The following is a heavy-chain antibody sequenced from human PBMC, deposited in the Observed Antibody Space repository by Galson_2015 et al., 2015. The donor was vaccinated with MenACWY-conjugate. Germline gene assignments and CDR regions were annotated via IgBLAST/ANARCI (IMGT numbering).Heavy chain of an antibody. J-gene: IGHJ3*02. D-gene: IGHD3-22*01. CDR2: INYS. CDR1: VGPISSISYS. Sequence: ETLSLTCTVSVGPISSISYSWGWIRQSPGRGLQWIGSINYSPALESRVTISVDTSKYHFSLSLTFSTAADTAVYFCVRHVHVTSFCSSGNPQGGAFDIWGQGTLVTVS. CDR3: VRHVHVTSFCSSGNPQGGAFDI. V-gene: IGHV4-39*07.